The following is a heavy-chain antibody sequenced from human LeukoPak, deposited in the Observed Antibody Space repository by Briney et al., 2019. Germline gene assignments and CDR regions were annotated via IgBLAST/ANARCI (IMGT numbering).Heavy chain of an antibody. CDR1: GFTFSDYY. CDR3: ASVEVVVAATDAFDI. J-gene: IGHJ3*02. V-gene: IGHV3-11*01. D-gene: IGHD2-15*01. CDR2: ISSSGSTI. Sequence: GGSLRLSCAASGFTFSDYYMSWIRQAPGKGLEWVSYISSSGSTIYYADSVKGRFTISRDNAKNSLYLQMNSLRAEDTAVYYCASVEVVVAATDAFDIWGQGTMVTVSS.